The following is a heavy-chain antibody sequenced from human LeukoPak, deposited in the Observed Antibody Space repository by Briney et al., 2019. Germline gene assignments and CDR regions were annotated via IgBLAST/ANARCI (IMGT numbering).Heavy chain of an antibody. J-gene: IGHJ4*02. V-gene: IGHV3-20*04. CDR3: ARALGGDYDY. Sequence: PGGSLRLSCAASGFTFYDYGMSWVRQAPGKGLEWVSGINWNGGSTGYADSVKGRFTISRDNAKNSLHLQMNSLRAEDTALYYCARALGGDYDYWGQGTLVTVSS. CDR2: INWNGGST. D-gene: IGHD2-21*01. CDR1: GFTFYDYG.